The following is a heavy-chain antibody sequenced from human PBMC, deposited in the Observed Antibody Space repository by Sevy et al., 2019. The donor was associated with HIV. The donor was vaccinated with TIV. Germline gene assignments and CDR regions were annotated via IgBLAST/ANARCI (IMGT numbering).Heavy chain of an antibody. Sequence: GGSLRLSCAASGFTFSSYWMTWVRQAPGKGLEWVANKNRDGSTKNYVDSVKGRFTISRDNSLYLEMNSLRAEDTAVYYCARDDRPSGWLFDYWGQGTLVTVSS. J-gene: IGHJ4*02. D-gene: IGHD6-19*01. V-gene: IGHV3-7*01. CDR1: GFTFSSYW. CDR2: KNRDGSTK. CDR3: ARDDRPSGWLFDY.